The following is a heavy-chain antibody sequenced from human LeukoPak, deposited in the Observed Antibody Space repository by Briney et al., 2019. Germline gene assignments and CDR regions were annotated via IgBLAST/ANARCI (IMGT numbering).Heavy chain of an antibody. Sequence: GASVKVSCKASGDTFSSSAISWVRQAPGQGLEWMGGIITIFTTADYAQKFQGRVTITADESTSTAYMELSSLRSDDTAVYYCARHEYYDSSAKRAFDIWGQGTMVTVSS. CDR1: GDTFSSSA. CDR3: ARHEYYDSSAKRAFDI. V-gene: IGHV1-69*01. D-gene: IGHD3-22*01. CDR2: IITIFTTA. J-gene: IGHJ3*02.